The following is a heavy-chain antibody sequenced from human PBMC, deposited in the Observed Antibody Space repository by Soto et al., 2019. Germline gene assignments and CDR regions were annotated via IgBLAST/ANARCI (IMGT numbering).Heavy chain of an antibody. Sequence: QLQLQESGPGLVKPSETLSLTCAVPGGSISTDTYNWGWIRQPPGKRLRWNGKIYYTGSTNYNPSLKRRVTISVDTSKNQFSLNLNFVTAADTAVYYCASLKGRVGYSYGYIDYWGQGTLITVSS. CDR3: ASLKGRVGYSYGYIDY. CDR1: GGSISTDTYN. D-gene: IGHD5-18*01. CDR2: IYYTGST. J-gene: IGHJ4*02. V-gene: IGHV4-39*01.